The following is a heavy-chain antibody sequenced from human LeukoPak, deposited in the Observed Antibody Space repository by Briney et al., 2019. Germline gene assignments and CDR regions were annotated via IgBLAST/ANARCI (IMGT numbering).Heavy chain of an antibody. V-gene: IGHV1-69*05. D-gene: IGHD3-22*01. CDR1: GGTFSSYA. Sequence: ASVKVSCKASGGTFSSYAISWVRQAPGQGLEWMGGIIPIFGTANYAQKFQGRVTITTDESTSTAYMELSSLRSEDTAVYYCARVREDSSGYYNWFDPWGQGTLVTVSS. CDR3: ARVREDSSGYYNWFDP. J-gene: IGHJ5*02. CDR2: IIPIFGTA.